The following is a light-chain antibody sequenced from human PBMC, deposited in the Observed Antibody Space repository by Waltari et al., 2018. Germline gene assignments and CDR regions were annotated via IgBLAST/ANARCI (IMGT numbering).Light chain of an antibody. Sequence: DIVMTQSPDSLAVSLGERATINCKSSQRVLYSSNNKNYLAWYQQKPGQPPKRLIYWAYTRESGVPDRFSGSGSGTDFTLTIRSLQAEDVAVYYCQQYYSTPRGTFGGGTKVEIK. CDR3: QQYYSTPRGT. CDR1: QRVLYSSNNKNY. J-gene: IGKJ4*01. V-gene: IGKV4-1*01. CDR2: WAY.